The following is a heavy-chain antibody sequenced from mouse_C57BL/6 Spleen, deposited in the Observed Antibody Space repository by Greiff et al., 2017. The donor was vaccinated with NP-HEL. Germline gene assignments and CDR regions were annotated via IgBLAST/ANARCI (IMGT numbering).Heavy chain of an antibody. Sequence: EVQLVESGGDLVKPGGSLKLSCAASGFTFSSYGMSWVRQTPDKRLEWVATISSGGSYTYYPDSVKGRFTISRDNAKNTLYLQMSSLKSEDTAMYYCARRYYGRSYETWFAYWGQGTLVTVSA. J-gene: IGHJ3*01. V-gene: IGHV5-6*01. D-gene: IGHD1-1*01. CDR1: GFTFSSYG. CDR3: ARRYYGRSYETWFAY. CDR2: ISSGGSYT.